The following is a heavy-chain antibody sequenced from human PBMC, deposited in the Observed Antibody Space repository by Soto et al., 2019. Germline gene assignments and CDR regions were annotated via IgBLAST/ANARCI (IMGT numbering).Heavy chain of an antibody. V-gene: IGHV3-23*01. J-gene: IGHJ4*02. D-gene: IGHD3-10*01. CDR3: ASRRITMVRGVIISDY. Sequence: RKGLEWVSSIISNSANKCYADSVKGRFTISRDNSKNTLYLQMNSLRTEDTAIYYCASRRITMVRGVIISDYWGQGTLVTVSS. CDR2: IISNSANK.